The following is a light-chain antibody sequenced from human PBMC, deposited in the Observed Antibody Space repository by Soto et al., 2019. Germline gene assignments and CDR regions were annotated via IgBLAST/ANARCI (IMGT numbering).Light chain of an antibody. V-gene: IGKV1-8*01. CDR1: QGISSY. CDR2: AAS. Sequence: AIRMTQSPSSFSASTGDRVTITCRASQGISSYLAWYQQKPGKAPKLLIYAASTLQSGVPSRFSGSGSGTDFTLTISCLQSEDFATYYCQQYYSYPFVFGQGTKVEIK. J-gene: IGKJ1*01. CDR3: QQYYSYPFV.